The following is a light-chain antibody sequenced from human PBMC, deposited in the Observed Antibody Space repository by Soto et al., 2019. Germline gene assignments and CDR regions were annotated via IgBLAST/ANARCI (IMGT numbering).Light chain of an antibody. Sequence: QSVLTQPASVSGSPGQSITISCTGTSSDVGVYNYVSWYQQHPGKAPKLIISEVSNRPSGVSDRFSGSKSGNTASLTISGLHNEDEADYYCSSYTSTSPLVFGTGTKVT. V-gene: IGLV2-14*01. CDR3: SSYTSTSPLV. CDR2: EVS. J-gene: IGLJ1*01. CDR1: SSDVGVYNY.